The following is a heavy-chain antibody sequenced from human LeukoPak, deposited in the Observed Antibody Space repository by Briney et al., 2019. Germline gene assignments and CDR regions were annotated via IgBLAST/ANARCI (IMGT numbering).Heavy chain of an antibody. D-gene: IGHD6-19*01. CDR2: IYYSGRT. V-gene: IGHV4-39*01. CDR1: GGSISSSSYY. Sequence: SETLSLTCTVSGGSISSSSYYWGWLRQPPGKGLEWIGSIYYSGRTHYNPSLKSRVTISVDTSKNQFSLKLSSVIAADTAVYYCASYSSGCLWGQGTLVTVSS. J-gene: IGHJ4*02. CDR3: ASYSSGCL.